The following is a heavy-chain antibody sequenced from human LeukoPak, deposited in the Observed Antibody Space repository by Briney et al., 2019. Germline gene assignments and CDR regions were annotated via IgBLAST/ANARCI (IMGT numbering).Heavy chain of an antibody. CDR1: GYTFTSYG. V-gene: IGHV1-18*01. CDR3: ARDSAEWELRFGYFDY. CDR2: ISAYNGNT. J-gene: IGHJ4*02. Sequence: ASVKVSCKASGYTFTSYGISWVRQASGQGLEWMGWISAYNGNTNYAQKLQGRVTMTTDTSTSTAYMELRSLRSDDTAVYYCARDSAEWELRFGYFDYWGQGTLVTVSS. D-gene: IGHD1-26*01.